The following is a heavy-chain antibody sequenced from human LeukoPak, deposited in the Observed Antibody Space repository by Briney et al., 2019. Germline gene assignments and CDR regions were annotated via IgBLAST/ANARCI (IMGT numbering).Heavy chain of an antibody. CDR1: GFTFSSYS. CDR3: ARDPSSRTPTYFDY. CDR2: ISSSSSYI. D-gene: IGHD1-1*01. Sequence: PGGSLRLSCAASGFTFSSYSMNWVRQAPGKGLEWVSSISSSSSYIYYADSVKGRFTISRDNAKNSLYLQMNSLRAEDTAVYYCARDPSSRTPTYFDYWGQGTLVTVSS. J-gene: IGHJ4*02. V-gene: IGHV3-21*01.